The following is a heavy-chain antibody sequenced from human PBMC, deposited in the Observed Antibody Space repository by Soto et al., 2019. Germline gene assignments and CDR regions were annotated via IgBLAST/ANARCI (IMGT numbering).Heavy chain of an antibody. V-gene: IGHV6-1*01. CDR1: VDRVSTYRAT. CDR3: ARDYPQVVPAAIEDYGMDV. J-gene: IGHJ6*02. D-gene: IGHD2-2*01. CDR2: TYYRSNWYT. Sequence: SPTLSLTCALCVDRVSTYRATSDWIKQTPSRGLEWLGRTYYRSNWYTDYAVSVKGRITISPDTSNNQFSLQLNSVTPEDTAVYYCARDYPQVVPAAIEDYGMDVWGQGTTITVSS.